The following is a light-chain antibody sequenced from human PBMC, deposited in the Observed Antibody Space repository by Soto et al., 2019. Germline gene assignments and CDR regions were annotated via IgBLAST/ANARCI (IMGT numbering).Light chain of an antibody. CDR2: KTS. CDR3: QQYYTMYT. Sequence: DIQMTQSPSTLSASVGDRVTITCRASQSIDNWLAWYQEKPGKAPKLLIYKTSTLASGVPSRFSGSASGTEFTLTIRSLQPDYFSTYYCQQYYTMYTFGRGTRLEI. J-gene: IGKJ2*01. CDR1: QSIDNW. V-gene: IGKV1-5*03.